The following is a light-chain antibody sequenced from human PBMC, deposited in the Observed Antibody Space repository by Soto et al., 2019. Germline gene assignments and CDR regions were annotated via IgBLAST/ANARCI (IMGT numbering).Light chain of an antibody. Sequence: EIVMTQFPATLSVSPGERATLSCRASQSVSSNLAWYQQKPGQAPRLLIYGASTRATGIPARFSGSGSGIEFTLTISSLQSEDFAVYYCQQYNNWPPWTFGQGTKVEIK. CDR3: QQYNNWPPWT. V-gene: IGKV3-15*01. CDR2: GAS. J-gene: IGKJ1*01. CDR1: QSVSSN.